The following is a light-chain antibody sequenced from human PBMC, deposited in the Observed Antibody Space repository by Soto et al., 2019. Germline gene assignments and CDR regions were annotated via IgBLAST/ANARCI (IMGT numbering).Light chain of an antibody. V-gene: IGLV2-11*01. CDR2: DVS. CDR1: SSDVGNYIY. J-gene: IGLJ2*01. Sequence: QSVLTQPRSVSGSPGQSVTISCTGTSSDVGNYIYVSWYQQHPGKAPKLMIYDVSKRPSGVPDRFSGSKSGNTASLTISGLQAEDEADYSCCSYVGSYSLVFGGGTKVTVL. CDR3: CSYVGSYSLV.